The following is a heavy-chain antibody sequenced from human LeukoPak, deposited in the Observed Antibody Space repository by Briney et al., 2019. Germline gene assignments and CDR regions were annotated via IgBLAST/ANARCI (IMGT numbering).Heavy chain of an antibody. V-gene: IGHV3-74*01. Sequence: QAGGSLRLSCAASGFTFSNFWMHWVRQAPGKGLVWVALIYGDGSFTRYADSVKGRFTISRDNAKNTVYLQMNSLRVEDTAVCYGARVYETNGYLYWGQGSLVTVSS. D-gene: IGHD3-22*01. J-gene: IGHJ4*02. CDR1: GFTFSNFW. CDR2: IYGDGSFT. CDR3: ARVYETNGYLY.